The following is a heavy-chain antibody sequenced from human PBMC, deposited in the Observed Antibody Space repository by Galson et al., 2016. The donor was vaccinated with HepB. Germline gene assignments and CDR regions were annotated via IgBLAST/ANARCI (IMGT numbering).Heavy chain of an antibody. CDR3: TRDTAESGGVIE. CDR1: GFTLSRYW. J-gene: IGHJ4*02. Sequence: SLRLSCAGSGFTLSRYWMSWVRQAPGKGLEWVANIKESGSEKKYVDTVKGRFTISRDNATNSVYLQMNSLRSEDTAVYYCTRDTAESGGVIEWGQGTIVTISS. D-gene: IGHD3-16*01. V-gene: IGHV3-7*04. CDR2: IKESGSEK.